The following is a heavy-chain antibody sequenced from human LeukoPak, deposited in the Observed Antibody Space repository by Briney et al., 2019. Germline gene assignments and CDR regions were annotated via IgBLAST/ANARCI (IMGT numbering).Heavy chain of an antibody. D-gene: IGHD2-15*01. CDR2: IIPIFGIA. V-gene: IGHV1-69*17. CDR3: ARAGYCSGGSCPVSWFDP. Sequence: ASVKVSCKASGGTFISYAISWVRQAPGQGLDWMGRIIPIFGIANYAQKFQGRVTITADKSTSTAYMELSSLRSEDTAVYYCARAGYCSGGSCPVSWFDPWGQGTLVTVSS. J-gene: IGHJ5*02. CDR1: GGTFISYA.